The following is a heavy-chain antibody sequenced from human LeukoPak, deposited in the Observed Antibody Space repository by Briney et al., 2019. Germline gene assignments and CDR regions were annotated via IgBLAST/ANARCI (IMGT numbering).Heavy chain of an antibody. CDR2: ISYDGSNK. Sequence: GGSLRLSCAASGFTFSSYAMHWVRQAPGKGLEWVAVISYDGSNKYYAGSVKGRFTISRDNSKNTLYLQMNSLRAEDTAVYYCARDPARYCSGGSCYQTYYYYGMDVWGKGTTVTVSS. CDR1: GFTFSSYA. J-gene: IGHJ6*04. D-gene: IGHD2-15*01. V-gene: IGHV3-30*04. CDR3: ARDPARYCSGGSCYQTYYYYGMDV.